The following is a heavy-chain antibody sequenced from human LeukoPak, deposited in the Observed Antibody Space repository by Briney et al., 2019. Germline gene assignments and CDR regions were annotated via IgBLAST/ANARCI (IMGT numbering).Heavy chain of an antibody. D-gene: IGHD4-23*01. Sequence: GASVKVSCKASGYTFTSYSINWVRRAPGQGLEWMGWISPSNGDTSYAQKVQDRVTMTTDTSTTTVYMELRSLGSDDTAIYYCVRDSGWELRHFFFDDWGQRTLVTVSS. CDR2: ISPSNGDT. CDR3: VRDSGWELRHFFFDD. V-gene: IGHV1-18*04. CDR1: GYTFTSYS. J-gene: IGHJ4*02.